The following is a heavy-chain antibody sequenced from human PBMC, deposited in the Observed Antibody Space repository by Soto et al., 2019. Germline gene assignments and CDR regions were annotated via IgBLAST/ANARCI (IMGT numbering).Heavy chain of an antibody. CDR3: VGSIGAFWFDP. D-gene: IGHD5-12*01. CDR1: GGSISSYY. J-gene: IGHJ5*02. CDR2: IYYSGST. Sequence: SETLSLTCTVSGGSISSYYWSWIRQPPGKGLECIGYIYYSGSTNYNPSLKSRVTISVDTSKNQFSLKLSSVTAADTAVYYCVGSIGAFWFDPWGQGTLVTVS. V-gene: IGHV4-59*12.